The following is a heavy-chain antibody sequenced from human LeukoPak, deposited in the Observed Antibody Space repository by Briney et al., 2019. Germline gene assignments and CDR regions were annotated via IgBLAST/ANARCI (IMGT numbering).Heavy chain of an antibody. D-gene: IGHD3-10*01. CDR3: ARESHVTREDY. CDR1: GYTFTSYG. J-gene: IGHJ4*02. CDR2: ISANDGNT. Sequence: ASVKVSCKASGYTFTSYGISWVRQAPGQGLEWMGWISANDGNTDYPQKLQGRVTMTTDTSTSTAYMELRSLRSDDTAVYYCARESHVTREDYWGQGTLVTVSS. V-gene: IGHV1-18*01.